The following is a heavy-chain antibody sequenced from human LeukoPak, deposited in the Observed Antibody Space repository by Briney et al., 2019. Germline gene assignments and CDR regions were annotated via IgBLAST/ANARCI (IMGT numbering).Heavy chain of an antibody. Sequence: GESLKISCQGSGYSFTSYWIGWVRQMPGKGLEWMGIIYPGDSDTRYSPSFQGQVTISADKSISTAYLQWSSLKASDTAMYYCARQEASPPRPYRRELWSGYSDYYYYGMDVWGQGTTVTVSS. D-gene: IGHD3-3*01. V-gene: IGHV5-51*01. CDR3: ARQEASPPRPYRRELWSGYSDYYYYGMDV. J-gene: IGHJ6*02. CDR2: IYPGDSDT. CDR1: GYSFTSYW.